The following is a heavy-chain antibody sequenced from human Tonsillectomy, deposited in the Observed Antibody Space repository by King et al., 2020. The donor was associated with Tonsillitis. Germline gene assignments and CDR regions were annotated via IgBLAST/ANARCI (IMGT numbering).Heavy chain of an antibody. J-gene: IGHJ6*02. CDR3: ARVKDAFGMDV. V-gene: IGHV3-30*04. CDR2: TSYDGSNK. Sequence: VQLVESGGGVVQPGRSLRLSCAASGHTFSTYAMHWVRQAPGKGLEWVAVTSYDGSNKYYADSVKGRFTISRDNSKNTLYLQMNSLRAEDTAIYYCARVKDAFGMDVWGQGTTVTVSS. CDR1: GHTFSTYA.